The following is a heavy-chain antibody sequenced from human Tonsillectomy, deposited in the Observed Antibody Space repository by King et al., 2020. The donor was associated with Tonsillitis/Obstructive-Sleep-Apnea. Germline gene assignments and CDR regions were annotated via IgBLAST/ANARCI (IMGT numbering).Heavy chain of an antibody. V-gene: IGHV1-18*01. CDR2: ISAYNGDT. J-gene: IGHJ4*02. CDR3: ARESRSHYYDTRGYYSFEC. D-gene: IGHD3-22*01. CDR1: GYTFITYG. Sequence: VQLVQSGAEVKKPGASVKVSCKASGYTFITYGISWVRQAPGQGLEWMGWISAYNGDTNYAQKLQDRVTMTTDTSTSTAYMEVRSLRADDTAVYYCARESRSHYYDTRGYYSFECGGQGTLVTVSS.